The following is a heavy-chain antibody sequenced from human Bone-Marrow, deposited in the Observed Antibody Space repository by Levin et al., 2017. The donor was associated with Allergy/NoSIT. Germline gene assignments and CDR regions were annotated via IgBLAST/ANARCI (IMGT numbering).Heavy chain of an antibody. CDR2: ISWNSGSI. CDR3: AKDSAVAGKAFDY. Sequence: GGSLRLSCAASGFTFDDYAMHWVRQAPGKGLEWVSGISWNSGSIGYADSVKGRFTISRDNAKNSLYLQMNSLRAEDTALYYCAKDSAVAGKAFDYWGQGTLVTVSS. J-gene: IGHJ4*02. V-gene: IGHV3-9*01. D-gene: IGHD6-19*01. CDR1: GFTFDDYA.